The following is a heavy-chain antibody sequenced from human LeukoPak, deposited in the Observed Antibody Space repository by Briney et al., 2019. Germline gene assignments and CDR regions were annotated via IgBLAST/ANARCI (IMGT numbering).Heavy chain of an antibody. V-gene: IGHV3-30*18. CDR1: KFTFNDYG. CDR3: AKDFYGSGTYLTDY. CDR2: ISYDGSNR. J-gene: IGHJ4*02. Sequence: PGRSLRLSCAASKFTFNDYGMHWVRQAPGKGLEWVAVISYDGSNRHYEDSVKGRFTISRDNSENTLYLQMSSLRPEDTAVYYCAKDFYGSGTYLTDYWGQGILVTVSS. D-gene: IGHD3-10*01.